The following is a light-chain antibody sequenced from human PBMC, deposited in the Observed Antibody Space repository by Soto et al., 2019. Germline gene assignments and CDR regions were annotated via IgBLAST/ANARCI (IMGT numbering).Light chain of an antibody. CDR1: SSNIGSNA. V-gene: IGLV1-44*01. J-gene: IGLJ2*01. CDR2: SNN. Sequence: QSVLTQPPSTSGTPGQRISIPCSGGSSNIGSNAVNWYQQHPGAAPKLLIYSNNERPSGVPDRFSGSKSGTSASLAISGLQSDDEADYFCASWDADLSGVIFGGGTKLTVL. CDR3: ASWDADLSGVI.